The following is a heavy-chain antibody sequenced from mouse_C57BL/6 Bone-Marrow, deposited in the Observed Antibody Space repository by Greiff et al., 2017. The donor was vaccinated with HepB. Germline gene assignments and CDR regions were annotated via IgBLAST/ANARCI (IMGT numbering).Heavy chain of an antibody. D-gene: IGHD1-1*01. CDR3: TTITTVVATPHWYFDV. J-gene: IGHJ1*03. CDR2: IDPENGDT. V-gene: IGHV14-4*01. Sequence: EVQLKQSGAELVRPGASVKLSCTASGFNIKDDYMHWVKQRPEQGLEWIGWIDPENGDTEYASKFQGKATITADTSSNTAYLQLSSLTSEDTAVYYCTTITTVVATPHWYFDVWGTGTTVTVSS. CDR1: GFNIKDDY.